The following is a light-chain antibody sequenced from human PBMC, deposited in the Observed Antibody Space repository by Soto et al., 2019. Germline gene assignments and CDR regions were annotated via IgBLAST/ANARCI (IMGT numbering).Light chain of an antibody. J-gene: IGKJ5*01. V-gene: IGKV3-20*01. CDR1: QSVRDN. CDR3: QQYGSSSS. Sequence: EIVMTQSPATLSVSPGERASLSCRASQSVRDNLAWYQQKPGQAPRLLIYDASNRATGIPARFSGSGSGTDFTLTISRLEPEDFAVYSCQQYGSSSSFGPGTRLEIK. CDR2: DAS.